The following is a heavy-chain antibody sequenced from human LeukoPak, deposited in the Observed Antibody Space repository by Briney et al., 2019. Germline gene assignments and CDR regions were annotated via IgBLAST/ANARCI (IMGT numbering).Heavy chain of an antibody. CDR1: GFTFSSYR. J-gene: IGHJ4*02. V-gene: IGHV3-21*01. Sequence: GGSLRLSCAASGFTFSSYRMNWVRQAPGKGLEWVSSTSSSSSYIYYADSVKGRFTISRDNAKNSLYLQMNSLRAEDTAVYYCARGGDTAAAGTAVDYWGQGTLVTVSS. D-gene: IGHD6-13*01. CDR3: ARGGDTAAAGTAVDY. CDR2: TSSSSSYI.